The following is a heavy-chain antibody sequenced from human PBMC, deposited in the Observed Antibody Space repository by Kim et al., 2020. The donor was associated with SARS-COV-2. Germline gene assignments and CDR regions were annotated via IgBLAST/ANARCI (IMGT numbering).Heavy chain of an antibody. D-gene: IGHD3-16*01. CDR3: VKDALGWQHDF. CDR2: LGSDGRT. CDR1: GFIFSTNA. J-gene: IGHJ4*02. Sequence: GGSLRLSCAASGFIFSTNAMTWVRQAPGKGLEWVSSLGSDGRTHYADSVKGRFTISRDNSKNTLYLHMTGLRDEDTAVYFCVKDALGWQHDFWGQGTLVTVSS. V-gene: IGHV3-23*01.